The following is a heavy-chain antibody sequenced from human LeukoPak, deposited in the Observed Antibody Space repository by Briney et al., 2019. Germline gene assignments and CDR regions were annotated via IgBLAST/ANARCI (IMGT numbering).Heavy chain of an antibody. D-gene: IGHD7-27*01. CDR3: ATKINWGNWFDP. CDR2: INTNTGNP. CDR1: GAIFSSYA. Sequence: GASVKVSCKASGAIFSSYAVSWVRQAPGQGLEWMGWINTNTGNPTYAQGFTGRFVFSLDTSVSTAYLQISSLKAEDTAVYYCATKINWGNWFDPWGQGTLVTVSS. V-gene: IGHV7-4-1*02. J-gene: IGHJ5*02.